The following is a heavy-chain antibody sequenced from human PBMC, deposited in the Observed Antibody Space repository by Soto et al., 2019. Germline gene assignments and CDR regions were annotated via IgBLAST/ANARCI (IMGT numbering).Heavy chain of an antibody. D-gene: IGHD6-13*01. V-gene: IGHV4-4*02. CDR2: IYHSGST. CDR1: GGSISSSNW. J-gene: IGHJ4*02. CDR3: ARVSSGIAAAGFLDY. Sequence: QVQLQESGPGLVKPSGTLSLTCAVSGGSISSSNWWSWVRQPPGKGLEWIGEIYHSGSTNYNPSLKSRVTIXXDXSXXQFSLKLSSVTAADTAVYYCARVSSGIAAAGFLDYWGQGTLVTVSS.